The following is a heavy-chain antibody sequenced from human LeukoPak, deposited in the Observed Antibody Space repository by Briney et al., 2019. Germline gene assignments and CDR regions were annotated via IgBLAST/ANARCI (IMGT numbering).Heavy chain of an antibody. CDR3: VASSVPMIRNFFDY. J-gene: IGHJ4*02. Sequence: GGSLRLSCRASAFTFSSAWMNWVRQAPGKGLEWVGRIKSKADGGAIEFAAPVRGRFAISRDDSKNTLYLQMNSLEIEDTGVYYCVASSVPMIRNFFDYWGLGTLVTVSS. CDR2: IKSKADGGAI. D-gene: IGHD3-22*01. CDR1: AFTFSSAW. V-gene: IGHV3-15*01.